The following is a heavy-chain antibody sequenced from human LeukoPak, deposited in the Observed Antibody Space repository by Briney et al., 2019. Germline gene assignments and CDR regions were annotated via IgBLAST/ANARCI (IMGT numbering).Heavy chain of an antibody. V-gene: IGHV5-51*01. D-gene: IGHD3-10*01. CDR2: IYPADSNT. Sequence: GESLKISCKGSGYSFTNYWIGWVRQMPGKGLEWMGIIYPADSNTRYSPSFQGQVTISVDKSISTAYLQWSSLKASDTAMYYCARPASMVRGVIGYWGQGTLVTVSS. CDR3: ARPASMVRGVIGY. CDR1: GYSFTNYW. J-gene: IGHJ4*02.